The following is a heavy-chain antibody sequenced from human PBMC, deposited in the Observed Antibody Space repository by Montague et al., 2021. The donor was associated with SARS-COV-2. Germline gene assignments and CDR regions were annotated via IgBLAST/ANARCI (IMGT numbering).Heavy chain of an antibody. CDR3: ARVPSSSWCFEY. D-gene: IGHD6-13*01. Sequence: SLRLSCAASGFTFSFYWMSWVRQAPGKGLEWVANIKQDGSEKYYVDSVKGRFTISRDNAKNSLYLQMNSLRAEDTAVYYCARVPSSSWCFEYWGQGTLVTVSS. CDR1: GFTFSFYW. V-gene: IGHV3-7*01. CDR2: IKQDGSEK. J-gene: IGHJ4*02.